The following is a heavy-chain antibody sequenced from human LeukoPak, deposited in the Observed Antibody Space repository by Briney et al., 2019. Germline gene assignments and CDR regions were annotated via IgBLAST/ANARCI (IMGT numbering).Heavy chain of an antibody. D-gene: IGHD5-12*01. Sequence: GGSLRLSCAASGVTVSDNYMSWVRQAPGKGLEWVSVIYSGGTKYYADFVKGRFTISRDKSKNTLYLQMNSLRADDTAVYYCTKVVRIVATPEYYYDYWGQGTLLTVSS. CDR2: IYSGGTK. J-gene: IGHJ4*02. V-gene: IGHV3-66*01. CDR3: TKVVRIVATPEYYYDY. CDR1: GVTVSDNY.